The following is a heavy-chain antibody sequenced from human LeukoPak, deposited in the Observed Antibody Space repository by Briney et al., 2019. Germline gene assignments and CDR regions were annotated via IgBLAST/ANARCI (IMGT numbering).Heavy chain of an antibody. D-gene: IGHD1-26*01. J-gene: IGHJ4*02. V-gene: IGHV4-59*12. CDR2: IYYSGST. CDR1: GGSISSYY. Sequence: SETLSLTCTVSGGSISSYYWSWIRQPPGKGLEWIGYIYYSGSTNYNPSLKSRVTISVDTSKNQLSLKLTSVTAADTAVYYCARDEHVGAACLFDYWGQGTLVTVSS. CDR3: ARDEHVGAACLFDY.